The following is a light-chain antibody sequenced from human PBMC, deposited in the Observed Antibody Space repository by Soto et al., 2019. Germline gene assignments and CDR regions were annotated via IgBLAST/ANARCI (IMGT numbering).Light chain of an antibody. CDR3: LQHRTYPLT. CDR2: AAS. Sequence: DIQMTQFPSSLSASVGDRVTITCRASQGIRNDLAWYQQKPGKAPKRLIYAASSLQSGVPSRFSGSGSGTEFTLAISSLQPEEFATFYCLQHRTYPLTFAQGTKVEIK. V-gene: IGKV1-17*01. J-gene: IGKJ1*01. CDR1: QGIRND.